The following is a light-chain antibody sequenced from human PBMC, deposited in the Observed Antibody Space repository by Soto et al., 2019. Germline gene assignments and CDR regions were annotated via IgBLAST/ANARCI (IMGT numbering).Light chain of an antibody. CDR3: QKYSSAPRT. J-gene: IGKJ1*01. CDR1: QGISNY. V-gene: IGKV1-27*01. Sequence: DIKMNQSPSSLSASVEERVTITCRASQGISNYLAWYQQKPGKVPKLLIYAASTLQSGVPSRFSGSGSGTDFTLTISSLQPEDVATYYCQKYSSAPRTFGQGTKVDIK. CDR2: AAS.